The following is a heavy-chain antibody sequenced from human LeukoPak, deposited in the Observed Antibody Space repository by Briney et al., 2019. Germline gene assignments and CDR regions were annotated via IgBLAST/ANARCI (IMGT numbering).Heavy chain of an antibody. CDR2: IIPIFGTA. Sequence: SVKVSCKASGGTFSRYAINWVRQAPGHGLERMGGIIPIFGTANYAQKFQGRVTTTADETTSTAYMELSSLRSEDTAVYYCARSRGSCYSCGDYWGQGTLVTVSS. V-gene: IGHV1-69*13. CDR1: GGTFSRYA. CDR3: ARSRGSCYSCGDY. D-gene: IGHD2-15*01. J-gene: IGHJ4*02.